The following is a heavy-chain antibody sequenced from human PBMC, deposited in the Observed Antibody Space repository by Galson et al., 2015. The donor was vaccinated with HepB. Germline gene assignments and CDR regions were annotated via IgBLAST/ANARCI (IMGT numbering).Heavy chain of an antibody. J-gene: IGHJ5*02. D-gene: IGHD3-22*01. V-gene: IGHV3-73*01. CDR3: TRRSTDDSSGYYVS. Sequence: SLRLSCAASGFTFSGSAVHWVRQASGKGLEWVGRIRSKANNYATAYGAPVKGRFTIPRDDSKNTAYLQMNSLQTEDTAVYYCTRRSTDDSSGYYVSWGQGIVVTVSS. CDR1: GFTFSGSA. CDR2: IRSKANNYAT.